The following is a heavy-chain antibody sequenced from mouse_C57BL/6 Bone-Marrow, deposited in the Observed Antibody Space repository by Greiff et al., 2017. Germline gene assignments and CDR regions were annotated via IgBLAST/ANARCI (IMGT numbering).Heavy chain of an antibody. V-gene: IGHV1-54*01. Sequence: VQLQQSGAELVRPGTSVKVSCKASGYAFTNYLIEWVKQRPGQGLEWIGVINPGSGGTNYNEKFKGKATLTADKSSSTAYMQLSSLTSEDSAVYFCARSPAGFDYFDYWGQGTTHTVSS. CDR2: INPGSGGT. D-gene: IGHD2-2*01. J-gene: IGHJ2*01. CDR3: ARSPAGFDYFDY. CDR1: GYAFTNYL.